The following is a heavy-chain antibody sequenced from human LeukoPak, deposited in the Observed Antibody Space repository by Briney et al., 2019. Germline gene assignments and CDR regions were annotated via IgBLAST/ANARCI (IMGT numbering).Heavy chain of an antibody. J-gene: IGHJ4*02. CDR1: GFTFSSYW. V-gene: IGHV4-38-2*01. D-gene: IGHD6-19*01. CDR2: IYHSGST. CDR3: ASGWGNYFDY. Sequence: GSLRLSCAASGFTFSSYWMSWVRQAPGKGLEWIGSIYHSGSTYYNPSLKSRVTISVDTSKNQFSLKLSSVTAADTAVYYCASGWGNYFDYWGQGTLVTVSS.